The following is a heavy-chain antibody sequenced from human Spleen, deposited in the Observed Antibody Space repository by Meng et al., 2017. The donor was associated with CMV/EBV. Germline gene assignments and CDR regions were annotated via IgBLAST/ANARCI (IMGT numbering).Heavy chain of an antibody. J-gene: IGHJ5*02. D-gene: IGHD2-21*02. V-gene: IGHV4-39*07. CDR2: INHSGNS. CDR3: ARGPVVTLSGALYKGVAFFDP. Sequence: GSLRLSCTVSGGSISSSSYYWGWIRQSPGKGLEWLGEINHSGNSNYNTSLKSRVSISVDTSRNQFSLKLSSVTAADTAVYYCARGPVVTLSGALYKGVAFFDPWGQGTLVTVSS. CDR1: GGSISSSSYY.